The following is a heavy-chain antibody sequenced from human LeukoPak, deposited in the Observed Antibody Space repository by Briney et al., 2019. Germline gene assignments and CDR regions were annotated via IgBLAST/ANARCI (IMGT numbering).Heavy chain of an antibody. V-gene: IGHV3-74*01. CDR3: VSFYETY. Sequence: GGSLRLSCAASGNYWMHWVRQAPGKGLVWVSHINSDGSWTSYADSVKGRFSISKDNAKNTVYLQMNNLRAEDTAVYYCVSFYETYWGRGTLVTVSS. CDR1: GNYW. D-gene: IGHD2-2*01. J-gene: IGHJ4*02. CDR2: INSDGSWT.